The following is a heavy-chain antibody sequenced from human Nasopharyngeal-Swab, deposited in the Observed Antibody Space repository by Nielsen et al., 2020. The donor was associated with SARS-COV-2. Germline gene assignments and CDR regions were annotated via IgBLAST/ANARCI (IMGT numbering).Heavy chain of an antibody. CDR3: ARVSPYYYMDV. CDR2: IYTSGST. J-gene: IGHJ6*03. Sequence: WIRQPPGKGLEWIGRIYTSGSTNYSPSLKSRVTISVDTSKNQFSLKLSPVTAADTAVYYCARVSPYYYMDVWGKGTTVTVSS. V-gene: IGHV4-61*02.